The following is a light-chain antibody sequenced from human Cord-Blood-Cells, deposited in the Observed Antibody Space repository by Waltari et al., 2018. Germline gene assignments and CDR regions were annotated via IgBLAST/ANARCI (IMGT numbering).Light chain of an antibody. CDR3: SSYAGSNNLV. J-gene: IGLJ3*02. CDR2: EVS. Sequence: QSALTQPPSASGSPGQSVTISCTGTSSDVGGYNYVSWYQQHPGKAPKLSIYEVSKRPSGVPDRFSGSKSGNTASLTVSGLQAEEEADYYCSSYAGSNNLVFGGGTKLTVL. CDR1: SSDVGGYNY. V-gene: IGLV2-8*01.